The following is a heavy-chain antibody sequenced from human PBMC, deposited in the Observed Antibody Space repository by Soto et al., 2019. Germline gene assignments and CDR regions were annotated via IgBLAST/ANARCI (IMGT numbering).Heavy chain of an antibody. CDR1: GFTFSSYA. J-gene: IGHJ6*03. V-gene: IGHV3-23*01. D-gene: IGHD3-3*01. CDR2: ISGSGGST. CDR3: AKDRRLLRFLEWFPHMDV. Sequence: HPGGSLRLSCAASGFTFSSYAMSWVRQAPGKGLEWVSAISGSGGSTYYADSVKGRFTISRDNSKNTLYLQMNSLRAEDTAVYYCAKDRRLLRFLEWFPHMDVWGKGTTVTVSS.